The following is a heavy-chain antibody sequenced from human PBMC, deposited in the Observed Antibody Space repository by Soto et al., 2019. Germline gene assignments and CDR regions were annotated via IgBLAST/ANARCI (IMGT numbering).Heavy chain of an antibody. V-gene: IGHV3-11*01. CDR1: GFTFSDYY. J-gene: IGHJ5*02. CDR3: AGGGWGGPGGWFDP. Sequence: QVQLVESGGGLVKPGGSLRLSCAASGFTFSDYYMSWIRQAPGKGLEWVSYISSRGSTIYYADSVKGRFTISRDNAKTPRYRQRNGRRAEDTAVYYCAGGGWGGPGGWFDPWGQGTLVTVSS. CDR2: ISSRGSTI. D-gene: IGHD6-19*01.